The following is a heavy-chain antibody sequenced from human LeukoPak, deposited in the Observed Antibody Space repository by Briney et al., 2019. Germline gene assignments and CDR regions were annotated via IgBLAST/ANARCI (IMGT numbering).Heavy chain of an antibody. V-gene: IGHV3-23*01. J-gene: IGHJ4*02. Sequence: GGSLRLSCAASGFTFSTFAMIWVRQPPGKWLEWVSSIFPSGGEIHYADSVRGRFTISRDNSKSTLSLQMNSLRAEDTAVYYCARRAGAYSHPYDYWGQGTLVTVSS. CDR3: ARRAGAYSHPYDY. CDR1: GFTFSTFA. CDR2: IFPSGGEI. D-gene: IGHD4/OR15-4a*01.